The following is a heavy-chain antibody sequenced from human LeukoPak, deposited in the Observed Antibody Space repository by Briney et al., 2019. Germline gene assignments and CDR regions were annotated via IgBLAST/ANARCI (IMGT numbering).Heavy chain of an antibody. CDR1: GYTFTDYA. J-gene: IGHJ4*02. V-gene: IGHV1-3*03. CDR2: ITTGRGET. CDR3: ARGGKQWRGGNYFDS. Sequence: ASVKVSCKASGYTFTDYALHWVRQAPGQSLEWMGWITTGRGETRYSKEFQRRITFTRDTSASTVYMDLSDLRSEDTAVYYCARGGKQWRGGNYFDSWGQGTLVAVSS. D-gene: IGHD6-19*01.